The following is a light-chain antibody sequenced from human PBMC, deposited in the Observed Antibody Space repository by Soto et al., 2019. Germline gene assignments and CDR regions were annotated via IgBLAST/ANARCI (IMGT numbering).Light chain of an antibody. CDR3: QQYGISGT. CDR1: QSVSNNY. V-gene: IGKV3-20*01. Sequence: EIVLTHSPGTLSLSTGERATLSCRASQSVSNNYLAWYQQKPGQAPRLVIYVASIRATGIPDRFSGSGSGTDFTLTIIRLEPEDFAVYYFQQYGISGTFGQGTKVDIK. CDR2: VAS. J-gene: IGKJ1*01.